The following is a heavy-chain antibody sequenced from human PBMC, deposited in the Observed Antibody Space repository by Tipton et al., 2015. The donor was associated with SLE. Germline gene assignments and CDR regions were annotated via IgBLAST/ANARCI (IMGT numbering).Heavy chain of an antibody. CDR1: GGSISSYY. V-gene: IGHV4-59*08. CDR2: IYYSGST. J-gene: IGHJ6*03. D-gene: IGHD1-26*01. CDR3: ARGGVGATGLGYYMDV. Sequence: TLSLTCTVSGGSISSYYWSWIRQPPGKGLEWIGYIYYSGSTNYKPSLKSRVTISVDTSKNQFSLKLSSVTAADTAVYYCARGGVGATGLGYYMDVWGKGTTVTASS.